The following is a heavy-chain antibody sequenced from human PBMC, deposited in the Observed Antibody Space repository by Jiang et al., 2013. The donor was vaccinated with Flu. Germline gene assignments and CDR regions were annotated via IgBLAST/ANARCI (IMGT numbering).Heavy chain of an antibody. CDR2: IDPSDSYT. D-gene: IGHD2-2*01. V-gene: IGHV5-10-1*01. Sequence: VKKPGESLRISCKGSGYSFTSYWISWVRQMPGKGLEWMGRIDPSDSYTNYSPSFQGHVTISADKSISTAYLQWSSLKASDTAMYYCARHQGGHCSSTSCSSYYYYMDVWGKGTTVTVSS. J-gene: IGHJ6*03. CDR1: GYSFTSYW. CDR3: ARHQGGHCSSTSCSSYYYYMDV.